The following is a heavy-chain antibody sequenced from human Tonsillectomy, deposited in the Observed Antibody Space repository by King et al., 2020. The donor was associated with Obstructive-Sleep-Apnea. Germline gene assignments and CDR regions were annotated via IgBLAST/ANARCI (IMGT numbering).Heavy chain of an antibody. D-gene: IGHD3-22*01. CDR2: IYYSGST. Sequence: LQLQESGPGLVKPSETLSLTCTVSGGSISSSSYYWGWIRQPPGKGLEWIGSIYYSGSTYYNPSLKSRVTIPVDTSKNQFSLKLSSVTAADTAVYYCARGGGYDSSGSNYYYYYGMDVWGQGTTVTVSS. CDR3: ARGGGYDSSGSNYYYYYGMDV. J-gene: IGHJ6*02. CDR1: GGSISSSSYY. V-gene: IGHV4-39*07.